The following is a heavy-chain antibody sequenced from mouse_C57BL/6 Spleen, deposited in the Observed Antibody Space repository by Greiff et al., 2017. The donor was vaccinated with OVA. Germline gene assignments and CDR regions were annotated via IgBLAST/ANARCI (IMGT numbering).Heavy chain of an antibody. CDR2: IWGGGST. V-gene: IGHV2-9*01. D-gene: IGHD1-1*01. Sequence: VQLQQSGPGLVAPSQSLSITCTVSGFSLTSYGVDWVRQPPGKGLEWLGVIWGGGSTNYNSALMSRLSISTDNSTSHVFLKMSSLQTEDTAMYYCAKHETLGLDGSSVYAMDDWGQGTSVTVSS. CDR1: GFSLTSYG. CDR3: AKHETLGLDGSSVYAMDD. J-gene: IGHJ4*01.